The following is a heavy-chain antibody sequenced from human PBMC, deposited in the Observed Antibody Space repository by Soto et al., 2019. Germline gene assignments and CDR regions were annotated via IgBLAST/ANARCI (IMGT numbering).Heavy chain of an antibody. J-gene: IGHJ4*02. CDR2: ITPGGATT. Sequence: EVQLLESGGGLVQPGGSLRLSCAASGFTFRNYAMSWVRQVLGRGLEWVSAITPGGATTYYADSVKGRFTISRDNSKSTLYLQMSSLRVEDTALYYCAKYLVEPETRQFDYWGQGILVTVSS. D-gene: IGHD2-15*01. CDR1: GFTFRNYA. V-gene: IGHV3-23*01. CDR3: AKYLVEPETRQFDY.